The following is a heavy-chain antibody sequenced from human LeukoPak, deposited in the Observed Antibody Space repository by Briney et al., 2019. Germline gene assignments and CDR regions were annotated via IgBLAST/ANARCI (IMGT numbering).Heavy chain of an antibody. CDR3: ARSYGGLRYFDWLPYGMDV. V-gene: IGHV3-23*01. CDR1: GFTFSSYA. J-gene: IGHJ6*01. CDR2: ISGSGGST. D-gene: IGHD3-9*01. Sequence: GGSLRLSCAASGFTFSSYAMSWVRQAPGKGLEWVSAISGSGGSTYYADSVKGRFTISRDNSTTTMYLKMNSLRAAETAVYYCARSYGGLRYFDWLPYGMDVWGQGTTVTVSS.